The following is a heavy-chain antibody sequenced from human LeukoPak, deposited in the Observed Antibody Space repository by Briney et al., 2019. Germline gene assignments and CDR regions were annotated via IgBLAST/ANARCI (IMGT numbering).Heavy chain of an antibody. J-gene: IGHJ4*02. CDR2: ISSSSTYI. CDR3: ASFITGPYYFDY. D-gene: IGHD3-22*01. CDR1: GFTFSSYN. Sequence: GGSLRLSCAASGFTFSSYNMNWVRQAPGKGLEWVSSISSSSTYIYYADSVKGRFTISRDNAKNSLYLQMNSLRAEDTAVYYCASFITGPYYFDYWGQGTLVTVSS. V-gene: IGHV3-21*01.